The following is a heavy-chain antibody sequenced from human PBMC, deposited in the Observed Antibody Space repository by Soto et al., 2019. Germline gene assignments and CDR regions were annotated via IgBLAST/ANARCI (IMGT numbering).Heavy chain of an antibody. Sequence: HPGGSLRLSCAASGFTFSSYAMSWVRQAPGKGLEWVSAISGSGGSTYYADSVKGRFTISRDNSKNTLYLQMNSLRAEDTAVYYCAKAPDPRPYGMDVWGQGTTVTVSS. V-gene: IGHV3-23*01. CDR1: GFTFSSYA. J-gene: IGHJ6*02. CDR3: AKAPDPRPYGMDV. CDR2: ISGSGGST.